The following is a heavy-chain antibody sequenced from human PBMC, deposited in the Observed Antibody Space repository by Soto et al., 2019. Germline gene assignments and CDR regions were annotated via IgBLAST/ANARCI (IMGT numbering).Heavy chain of an antibody. CDR3: ASVGVDCSGGSCLNFDY. J-gene: IGHJ4*02. Sequence: SETLSLTCAVYGGSFSGYYWSWIRQPPGKGLEWIGEINHSGSTNYNPSLKSRVTISVDTSKNQFSLKLSSVTAADTAVYYCASVGVDCSGGSCLNFDYWGQGTLVTVSS. CDR2: INHSGST. CDR1: GGSFSGYY. D-gene: IGHD2-15*01. V-gene: IGHV4-34*01.